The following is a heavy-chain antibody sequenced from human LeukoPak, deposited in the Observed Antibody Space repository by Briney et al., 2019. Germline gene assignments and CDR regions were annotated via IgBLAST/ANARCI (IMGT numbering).Heavy chain of an antibody. CDR3: ARARNYYDSSGFYYEGDAFDI. D-gene: IGHD3-22*01. Sequence: ASETLSLTCTVSGYSISSGYYWGWIRQPPGKGLEWIGSIFHSGTTYYNPSLKSRVTISVDTSKKQFSLKLRSVTAADTAVYYFARARNYYDSSGFYYEGDAFDIWGQGTMVTVSS. V-gene: IGHV4-38-2*02. J-gene: IGHJ3*02. CDR2: IFHSGTT. CDR1: GYSISSGYY.